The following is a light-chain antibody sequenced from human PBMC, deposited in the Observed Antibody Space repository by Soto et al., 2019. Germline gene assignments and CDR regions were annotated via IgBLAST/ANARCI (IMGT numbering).Light chain of an antibody. CDR1: QSISSW. CDR2: DAS. V-gene: IGKV1-5*01. Sequence: DIQMTQSPSTLSASVGDRVTITCRASQSISSWLAWYQQKPGKAPKLLIYDASSLESGVPSRFSGSGSGTQFTLTISSLQPDDFATYYCQQYNSFSGFGHGTKV. CDR3: QQYNSFSG. J-gene: IGKJ1*01.